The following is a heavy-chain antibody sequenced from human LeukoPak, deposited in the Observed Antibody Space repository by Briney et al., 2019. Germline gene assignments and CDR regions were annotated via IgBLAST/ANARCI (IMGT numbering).Heavy chain of an antibody. CDR2: ISSSSSYI. V-gene: IGHV3-21*01. D-gene: IGHD6-6*01. CDR1: GFTFSSYS. J-gene: IGHJ2*01. CDR3: ARDRSSSPADWYFDL. Sequence: KPGGSLRLSCAASGFTFSSYSMNWVRQAPGKGLEWVSSISSSSSYIYYADSVKGRFTISRDNAKNSLYLQMNSLRAEDTAVYYCARDRSSSPADWYFDLWGRGTLVTVSS.